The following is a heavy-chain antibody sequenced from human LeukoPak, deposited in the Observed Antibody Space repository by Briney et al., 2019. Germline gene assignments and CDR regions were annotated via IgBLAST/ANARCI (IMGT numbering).Heavy chain of an antibody. V-gene: IGHV3-23*01. D-gene: IGHD6-6*01. J-gene: IGHJ4*02. CDR2: ISGDGVYI. CDR3: AKASSPSFDY. CDR1: GFTFRNNA. Sequence: GGSLRLSCAASGFTFRNNAMTWVRQAPGKRLKWVAAISGDGVYIYYADSVRGRFTISRDNSKNTLYLQMNSLRAEDTAVYYCAKASSPSFDYWGQGTLVTVSS.